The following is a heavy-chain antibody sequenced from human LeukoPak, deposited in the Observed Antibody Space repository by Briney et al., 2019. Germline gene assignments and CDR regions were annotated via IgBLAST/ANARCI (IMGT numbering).Heavy chain of an antibody. Sequence: GGSLRLSCAASGLTFSSYAMTWVRQAPGKGLEWVSTISGGGGSTYYADSVKGRFTISRDNSKNTLFLQMDSLRAEDTAVYYCAKAASGSYSDWGQGILVTVSS. CDR1: GLTFSSYA. J-gene: IGHJ4*02. D-gene: IGHD1-26*01. CDR2: ISGGGGST. V-gene: IGHV3-23*01. CDR3: AKAASGSYSD.